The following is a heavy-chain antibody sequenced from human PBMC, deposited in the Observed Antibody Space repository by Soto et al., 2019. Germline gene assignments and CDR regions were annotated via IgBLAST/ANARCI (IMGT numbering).Heavy chain of an antibody. Sequence: GGSLRLSCAASGFTFSSYSMNWVRQAPGKGLEWVSYISSSSSTIYYADSVKGRFTISRDNAKNSLYLQMNSLRAEDTAVYYCARDQGITMVRGVTGYYGRDVWGQGTTVTVSS. V-gene: IGHV3-48*04. D-gene: IGHD3-10*01. CDR2: ISSSSSTI. J-gene: IGHJ6*02. CDR1: GFTFSSYS. CDR3: ARDQGITMVRGVTGYYGRDV.